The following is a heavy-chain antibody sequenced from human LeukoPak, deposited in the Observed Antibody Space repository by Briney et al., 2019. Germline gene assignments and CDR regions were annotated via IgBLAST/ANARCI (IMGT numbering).Heavy chain of an antibody. Sequence: SQTLSLTCAISGDSVSSNSAAWNWIRQSPSRGLEWLGRTYYRSKWYNDYAVSVKGRITINPDTSKNQFSLQLNSVTPEDTAVYYCAREPGPYSGSYDSAFDIWGQGTMVTVPS. CDR3: AREPGPYSGSYDSAFDI. CDR1: GDSVSSNSAA. D-gene: IGHD1-26*01. V-gene: IGHV6-1*01. J-gene: IGHJ3*02. CDR2: TYYRSKWYN.